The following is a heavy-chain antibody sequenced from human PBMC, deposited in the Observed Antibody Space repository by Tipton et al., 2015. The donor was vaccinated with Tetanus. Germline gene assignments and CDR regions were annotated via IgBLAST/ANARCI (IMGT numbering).Heavy chain of an antibody. V-gene: IGHV1-2*04. J-gene: IGHJ4*02. CDR3: ARLNWHYSYRPYYFDF. Sequence: QSGPEVKKPGTSVKVSCKASGYSFTGFYIQWVRQAPGQGLEWIGWINPYSGVTEFAQKFQAWVTLTRDTSINTAYLQWHNLRASDTAVYFCARLNWHYSYRPYYFDFWGRGTPVAVSS. CDR2: INPYSGVT. CDR1: GYSFTGFY. D-gene: IGHD1-7*01.